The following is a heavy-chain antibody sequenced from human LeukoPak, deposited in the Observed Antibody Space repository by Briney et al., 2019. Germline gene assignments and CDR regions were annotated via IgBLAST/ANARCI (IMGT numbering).Heavy chain of an antibody. CDR2: IYYSGST. CDR1: GGSISSSSSY. J-gene: IGHJ4*02. V-gene: IGHV4-39*01. Sequence: SETLSLTCTVSGGSISSSSSYWGWIRQPPRKGLEWIGSIYYSGSTYYNPSLKSRVTISVDTSKNQFSLKLSSMTAADTAVYYCARMLLGNSDSWYQFDFWGQGTLVTVSS. CDR3: ARMLLGNSDSWYQFDF. D-gene: IGHD6-13*01.